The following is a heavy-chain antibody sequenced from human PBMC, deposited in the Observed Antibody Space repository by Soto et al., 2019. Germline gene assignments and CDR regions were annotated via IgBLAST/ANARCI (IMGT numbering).Heavy chain of an antibody. D-gene: IGHD4-17*01. J-gene: IGHJ4*02. V-gene: IGHV3-11*01. Sequence: PXXSLSLACAASGFTFSDYYMRWIRQAPGKGLEWVSYISSSGSTIYYADSVKGRFTISRDNAKNSLYLQMNSLRAEDTAVYYCAGDYGDYVVYWGQGTLVTVSS. CDR1: GFTFSDYY. CDR3: AGDYGDYVVY. CDR2: ISSSGSTI.